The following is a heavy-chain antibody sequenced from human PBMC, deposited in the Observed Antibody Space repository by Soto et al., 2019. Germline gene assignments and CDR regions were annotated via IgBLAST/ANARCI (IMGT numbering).Heavy chain of an antibody. CDR1: GGSISSGDYY. Sequence: QVQLQESGPGLVKPSQTLSLTCTVSGGSISSGDYYWSWIRQPPGKGLEWLGYIYYSGSTYYNPSLKSRVTISVDTSKNQFALKLSSVTAADTAVYYCARVDYYGSGSCEGCWYVDYWGQGTLVTVSS. D-gene: IGHD3-10*01. V-gene: IGHV4-30-4*01. J-gene: IGHJ4*02. CDR3: ARVDYYGSGSCEGCWYVDY. CDR2: IYYSGST.